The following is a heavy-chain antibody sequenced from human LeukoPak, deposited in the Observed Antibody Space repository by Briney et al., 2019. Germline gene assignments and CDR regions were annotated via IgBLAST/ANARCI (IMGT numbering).Heavy chain of an antibody. D-gene: IGHD6-19*01. J-gene: IGHJ4*02. CDR3: ASYRTGYSSGWFVY. Sequence: ASVKVSCKVSGYTLTELSMHWVRQAPGKGLEWMGGFDPEDGETIYAQKFQGRVAMTEDTSTDTAYMELSSPRSEDTAVYYCASYRTGYSSGWFVYWGQGTLVTVSS. CDR2: FDPEDGET. CDR1: GYTLTELS. V-gene: IGHV1-24*01.